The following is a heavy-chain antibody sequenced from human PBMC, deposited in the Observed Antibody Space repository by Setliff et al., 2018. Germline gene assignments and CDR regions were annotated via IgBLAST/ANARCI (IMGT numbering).Heavy chain of an antibody. D-gene: IGHD3-3*01. CDR2: INHSGST. CDR3: RYWSGYYNNDY. J-gene: IGHJ4*02. V-gene: IGHV4-34*01. CDR1: GFSITSDYY. Sequence: SETLSLTCAVSGFSITSDYYWGWIRQSPGKGLEWIGEINHSGSTNYNPSLKSRLTISVDASTNQFSLKLYSVTAADTAVYYCRYWSGYYNNDYWGQGTLVTVSS.